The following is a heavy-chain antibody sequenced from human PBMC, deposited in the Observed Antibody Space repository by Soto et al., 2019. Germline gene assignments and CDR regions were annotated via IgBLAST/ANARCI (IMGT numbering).Heavy chain of an antibody. V-gene: IGHV4-61*01. Sequence: WETLTLSCTVSGFSVSSGSVCWICHRQAPGEGLERMGYIYNTGSTNYTPSLKSRVTISVDTSKNQFFLKLNSVTAPDTAVYYCARASMIDILTGYPKYGMDVWGKGTTVT. D-gene: IGHD3-9*01. J-gene: IGHJ6*04. CDR3: ARASMIDILTGYPKYGMDV. CDR2: IYNTGST. CDR1: GFSVSSGSVC.